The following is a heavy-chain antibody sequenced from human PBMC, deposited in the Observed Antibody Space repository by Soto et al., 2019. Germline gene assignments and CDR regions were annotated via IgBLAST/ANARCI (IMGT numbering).Heavy chain of an antibody. Sequence: EVQLVESGGGLVQPGGSLRLSCAASGFTSSIYWMSWVRQAPGKGLEWVANIKQDGSEKHYVDSVKGRFTISRDNAKNSLYLQMNSLRVEDTAVYYCARDRGFDPVNRRTYYFDYWGQGTLVTVSS. CDR3: ARDRGFDPVNRRTYYFDY. J-gene: IGHJ4*02. V-gene: IGHV3-7*04. D-gene: IGHD3-10*01. CDR1: GFTSSIYW. CDR2: IKQDGSEK.